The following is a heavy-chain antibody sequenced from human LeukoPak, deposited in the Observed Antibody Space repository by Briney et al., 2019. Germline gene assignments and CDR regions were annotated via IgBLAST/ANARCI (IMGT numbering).Heavy chain of an antibody. CDR2: MNPNGGNT. D-gene: IGHD6-19*01. CDR1: GYTFTSYD. CDR3: ARAGAYSSGWYEAFSWFDP. V-gene: IGHV1-8*01. J-gene: IGHJ5*02. Sequence: GASVKVSCKASGYTFTSYDINWVRQATGQGLEWMGWMNPNGGNTGYAQKFQGRVTMTRNTSISTAYMELSSLRSEDTAVYYCARAGAYSSGWYEAFSWFDPWGLGTLVTVSS.